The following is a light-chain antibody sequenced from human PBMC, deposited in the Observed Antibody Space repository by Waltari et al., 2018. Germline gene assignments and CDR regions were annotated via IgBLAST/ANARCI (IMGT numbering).Light chain of an antibody. CDR1: SSDIASYNL. J-gene: IGLJ1*01. CDR3: YAYAGTRGV. Sequence: QSALTQPASVSGSPGQSITISCTGTSSDIASYNLVSWYQQHPGKAPKLIIYEANKRPAGVSCGFAGSKSGNTASLTISGPQAEDEANYYCYAYAGTRGVFGTGTKVTVL. V-gene: IGLV2-23*01. CDR2: EAN.